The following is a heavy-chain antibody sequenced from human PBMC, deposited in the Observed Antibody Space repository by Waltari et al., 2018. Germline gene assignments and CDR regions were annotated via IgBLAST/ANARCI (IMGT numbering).Heavy chain of an antibody. V-gene: IGHV3-23*01. Sequence: EVQLLESGGYLVQPGGSLRLSCAVSGFSFSIYAMSWVRQAPGKGLEWVAAISGGVDNTFYLDSVKGRFTISRDISTNTLFLEMSSLRVEDTALYYCTRAAHGYGDWSWGHGTLVTVSS. CDR1: GFSFSIYA. CDR2: ISGGVDNT. D-gene: IGHD2-21*02. J-gene: IGHJ5*01. CDR3: TRAAHGYGDWS.